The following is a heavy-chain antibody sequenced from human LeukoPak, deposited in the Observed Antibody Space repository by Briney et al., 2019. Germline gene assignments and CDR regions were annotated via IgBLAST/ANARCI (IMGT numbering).Heavy chain of an antibody. Sequence: GASVKVSCKASGYTFTGYYMHWVRQAPGQGLEWMGWINPNSGGTNYAQKFQGRVTTTRDTSISTAYMELSRLRSDDTAVYYCARDPRLDYYGSGSYPYWGQGTLVTVSS. CDR1: GYTFTGYY. D-gene: IGHD3-10*01. CDR2: INPNSGGT. J-gene: IGHJ4*02. V-gene: IGHV1-2*02. CDR3: ARDPRLDYYGSGSYPY.